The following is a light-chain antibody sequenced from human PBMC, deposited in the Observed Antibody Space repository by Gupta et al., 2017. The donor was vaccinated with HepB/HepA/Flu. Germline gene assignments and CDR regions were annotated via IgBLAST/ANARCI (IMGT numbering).Light chain of an antibody. Sequence: ETVMTQFPATLSVSPGESATLSCRASQTVGRNLAWYQQKSGQAPVLLIYGASTRGTGVPDRFSGSGSKTEFTLTISSLQSEDFAIYYCQQEKYWPRTFGQGTMVEIE. CDR2: GAS. CDR1: QTVGRN. CDR3: QQEKYWPRT. V-gene: IGKV3-15*01. J-gene: IGKJ1*01.